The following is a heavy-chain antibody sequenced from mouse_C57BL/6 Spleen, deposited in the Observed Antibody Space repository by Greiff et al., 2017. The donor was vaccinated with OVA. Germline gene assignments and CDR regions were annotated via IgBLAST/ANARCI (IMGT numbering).Heavy chain of an antibody. D-gene: IGHD1-1*01. CDR1: GFTFSSYG. CDR3: ASLSSSYRFDV. J-gene: IGHJ1*03. CDR2: ISSGGSYT. Sequence: EVQLVESGGDLVKPGGSLKLSCAASGFTFSSYGMSWVRQTPDKRLEWVATISSGGSYTYYPESVKGRFTISIDNAKNTLYLQMSSLKSEDTAMYYCASLSSSYRFDVWGTGTTVTVSS. V-gene: IGHV5-6*01.